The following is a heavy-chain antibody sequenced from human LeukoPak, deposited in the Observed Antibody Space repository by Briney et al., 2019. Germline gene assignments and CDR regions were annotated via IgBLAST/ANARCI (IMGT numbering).Heavy chain of an antibody. V-gene: IGHV3-30*04. CDR1: GFIFSNYA. CDR3: ARGAHKRDDYGGFFDY. CDR2: ISYDGSKK. Sequence: LGGSLRLSCAASGFIFSNYAIHWVRQAPGKGLEWVAVISYDGSKKSYADSVKGRFTISRDNSKNTLYVQMNSLRAEDTAVYYCARGAHKRDDYGGFFDYWGQGTLVTVSS. J-gene: IGHJ4*02. D-gene: IGHD4-23*01.